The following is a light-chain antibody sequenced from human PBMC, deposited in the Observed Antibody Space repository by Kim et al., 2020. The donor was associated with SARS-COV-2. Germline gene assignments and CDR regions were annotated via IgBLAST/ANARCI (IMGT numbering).Light chain of an antibody. CDR1: SSDVGGYNY. J-gene: IGLJ3*02. CDR2: DVS. CDR3: ISYTTSNTRV. V-gene: IGLV2-14*03. Sequence: GQSVTISCTGTSSDVGGYNYVSWYQQHPGKAPKLIIYDVSNRPSGVSNRFSGSKSGNTASLTISGLQADDEADYYCISYTTSNTRVFGRGTQLTVL.